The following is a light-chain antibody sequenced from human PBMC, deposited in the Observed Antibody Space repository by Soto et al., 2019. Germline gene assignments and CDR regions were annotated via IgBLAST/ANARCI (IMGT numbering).Light chain of an antibody. J-gene: IGLJ3*02. CDR3: QSYDSSLSGWGM. V-gene: IGLV1-44*01. Sequence: QSVLTQPPSASGTPGQRVIISCSGSKSNIGDNPVNWFQQFPGTAPKLLIFSNDERPSGVPDRFSGSKSGTSASLAITGLQAEDEADYYCQSYDSSLSGWGMFGGGTQLTVL. CDR2: SND. CDR1: KSNIGDNP.